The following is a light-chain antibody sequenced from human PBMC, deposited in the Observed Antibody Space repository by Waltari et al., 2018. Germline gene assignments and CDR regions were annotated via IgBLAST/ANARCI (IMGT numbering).Light chain of an antibody. CDR1: QSITTY. CDR2: AAS. CDR3: RQSYSTPYT. V-gene: IGKV1-39*01. J-gene: IGKJ3*01. Sequence: DIQMTQSPSSLSASVGDRVTITCRASQSITTYLNWYQQTPGNAPKLLMYAASSLQIGVPSRCSGGGSGTDFTLSISGLQPEDVATYYCRQSYSTPYTFGPGTKVEIK.